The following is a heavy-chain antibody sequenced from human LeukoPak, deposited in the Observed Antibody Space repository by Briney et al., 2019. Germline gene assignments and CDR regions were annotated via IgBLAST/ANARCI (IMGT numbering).Heavy chain of an antibody. J-gene: IGHJ4*02. D-gene: IGHD2/OR15-2a*01. CDR1: GSTFSSYA. CDR3: AKGGTLWPLDY. V-gene: IGHV3-23*01. Sequence: PGGLRLSCAASGSTFSSYAMSWVRQAPGKGLEWVSAISGSGGSTYYADSVKGRFTISRDNSKNTLYLQMNSLRAEDTAVYYCAKGGTLWPLDYWGQGTLVTVSS. CDR2: ISGSGGST.